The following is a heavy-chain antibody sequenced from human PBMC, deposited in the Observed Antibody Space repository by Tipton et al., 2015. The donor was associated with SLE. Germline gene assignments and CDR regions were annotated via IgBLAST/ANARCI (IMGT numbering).Heavy chain of an antibody. J-gene: IGHJ4*02. V-gene: IGHV3-23*03. Sequence: SLRLSCAASGFTFSSYAMSWVRQAPGKGLEWVSVIYSGGSSTYYADSVKGRFTISRDKSKDTLYLQMHSLTAEDTAIYYCVRSPYSGSGSFRTYYLDIWGQGTLVTVSS. CDR1: GFTFSSYA. CDR3: VRSPYSGSGSFRTYYLDI. D-gene: IGHD3-10*01. CDR2: IYSGGSST.